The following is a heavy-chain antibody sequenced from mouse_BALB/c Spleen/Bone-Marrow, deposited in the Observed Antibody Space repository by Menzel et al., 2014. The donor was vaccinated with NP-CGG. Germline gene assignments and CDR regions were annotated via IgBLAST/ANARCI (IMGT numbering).Heavy chain of an antibody. Sequence: VQLQQSSAELEKPGPSVKLSCRVSGYSFTNYYMYWVKQRPGLDLEWIGEINPSNGGTNFNEKFKSKATLTVDKSSSTAYMQLSSLTSEDTAVYCCRRLPQWGQGTPVT. J-gene: IGHJ4*01. V-gene: IGHV1S81*02. CDR3: RRLPQ. CDR2: INPSNGGT. D-gene: IGHD6-1*01. CDR1: GYSFTNYY.